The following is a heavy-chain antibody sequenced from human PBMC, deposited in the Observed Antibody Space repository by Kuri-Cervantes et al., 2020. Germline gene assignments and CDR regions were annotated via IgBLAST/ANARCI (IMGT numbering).Heavy chain of an antibody. D-gene: IGHD3-10*01. V-gene: IGHV3-21*01. CDR3: ARSVWFGRDGWYFDL. Sequence: GGSLRLSCAASGFTFSSYSMNWVRQAPGKGLEWVSSISSSSSYIYYADSVKGRFTISRDNAKNSLYLQMNSLRAEDTAVYYCARSVWFGRDGWYFDLWGRGTLVTVSS. CDR1: GFTFSSYS. J-gene: IGHJ2*01. CDR2: ISSSSSYI.